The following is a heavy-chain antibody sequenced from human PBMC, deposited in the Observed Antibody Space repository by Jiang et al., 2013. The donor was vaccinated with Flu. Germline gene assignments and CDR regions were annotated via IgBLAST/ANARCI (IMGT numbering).Heavy chain of an antibody. CDR2: ITHSGNI. J-gene: IGHJ4*02. D-gene: IGHD3-10*01. Sequence: LLKPSETLSLNCAVHGGSFSGYSWSWVRQTPGKGLDWIGEITHSGNITYNPSLKSRVTMSLDMSKKQFSLKLSSVTAADTAVYYCARGHVLLWFGELSAFAYWGLGT. CDR1: GGSFSGYS. V-gene: IGHV4-34*01. CDR3: ARGHVLLWFGELSAFAY.